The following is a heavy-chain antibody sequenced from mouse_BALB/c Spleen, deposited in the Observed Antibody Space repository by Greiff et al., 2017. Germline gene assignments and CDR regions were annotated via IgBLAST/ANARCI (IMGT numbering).Heavy chain of an antibody. D-gene: IGHD2-14*01. V-gene: IGHV5-6-5*01. CDR3: ARGDYRYSFAY. Sequence: EVQVVESGGGLVKPGGSLKLSCAASGFTFSSYAMSWVRQTPEKRLEWVASISSGGSTYYPDSVKGRFTISSDNARNILYLQMSSLRSEDTAMYYCARGDYRYSFAYWGQGTLVTVSA. J-gene: IGHJ3*01. CDR2: ISSGGST. CDR1: GFTFSSYA.